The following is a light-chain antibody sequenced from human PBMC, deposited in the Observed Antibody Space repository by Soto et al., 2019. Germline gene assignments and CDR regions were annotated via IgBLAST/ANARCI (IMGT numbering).Light chain of an antibody. CDR1: QDISSY. CDR3: RQHNRFPRT. V-gene: IGKV1-9*01. Sequence: DIQLTQSPSFLSASVGDRVTITCRASQDISSYLAWYQQRPGKVPRFLTHSASTLQSGVPSRFSATGSGTTFTLTISSLQPEDIATYYCRQHNRFPRTFGQGTKVEV. CDR2: SAS. J-gene: IGKJ1*01.